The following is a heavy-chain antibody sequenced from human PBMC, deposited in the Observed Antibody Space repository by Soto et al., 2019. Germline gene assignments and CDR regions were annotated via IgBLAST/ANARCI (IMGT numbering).Heavy chain of an antibody. D-gene: IGHD3-3*01. CDR3: AAEILRGYYDFWSGYYDY. CDR1: GFTFTSSA. J-gene: IGHJ4*02. CDR2: IVVGSGNT. Sequence: SVKVSCKASGFTFTSSAMQWVRQARGQRLEWIGWIVVGSGNTNYAQKFQERVTITRDMSTSIAYMELSSLRSEDTAVYYCAAEILRGYYDFWSGYYDYWGQGTLVTVSS. V-gene: IGHV1-58*02.